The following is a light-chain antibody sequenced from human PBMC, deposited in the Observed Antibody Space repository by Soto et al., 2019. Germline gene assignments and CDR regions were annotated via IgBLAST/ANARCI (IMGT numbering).Light chain of an antibody. V-gene: IGKV1-39*01. CDR1: QSISSY. CDR2: AAS. CDR3: QQRYSTPLT. J-gene: IGKJ4*01. Sequence: DIQMSQSPSSLSAAVGVRVTITCRASQSISSYLNWYQQKPGKAPKLLIYAASRLQSGVPSRFSGSGSGTDFTLTISSLHPEDFATYYCQQRYSTPLTFGGGTKVDIK.